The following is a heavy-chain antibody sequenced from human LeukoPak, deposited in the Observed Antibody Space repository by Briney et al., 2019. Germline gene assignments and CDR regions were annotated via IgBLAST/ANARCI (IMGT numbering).Heavy chain of an antibody. CDR1: GFTLSNYA. V-gene: IGHV3-11*03. D-gene: IGHD2/OR15-2a*01. J-gene: IGHJ3*02. CDR3: ARMLATFDAFDI. Sequence: GGSLRLSCAASGFTLSNYAMSWVRQAPGKGLEWVSYVSRSSSYTNYADSVKGRFTISRDDAKNSLYLQMNTLRAEDTAVYYCARMLATFDAFDIWGQGTMVSVSS. CDR2: VSRSSSYT.